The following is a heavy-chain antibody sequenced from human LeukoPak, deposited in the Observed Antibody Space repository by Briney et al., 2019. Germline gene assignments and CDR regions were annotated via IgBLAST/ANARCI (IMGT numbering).Heavy chain of an antibody. J-gene: IGHJ4*02. V-gene: IGHV3-30*02. D-gene: IGHD6-19*01. CDR3: AKRIAVAGMGFDY. CDR1: GFTFSSYG. Sequence: GGSLRLSCAASGFTFSSYGMHWVRQAPGKGLEWVAFIRYDGSNKYYADSVKGRFTISRDNSKNTLYLQMNSLSAEDTAVYYCAKRIAVAGMGFDYWGQGTLVTVSS. CDR2: IRYDGSNK.